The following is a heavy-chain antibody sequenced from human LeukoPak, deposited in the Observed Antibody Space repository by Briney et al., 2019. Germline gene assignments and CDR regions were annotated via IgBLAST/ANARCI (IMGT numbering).Heavy chain of an antibody. CDR3: ARSFYYDSTGYYFYGAFDI. CDR2: ISGGGST. CDR1: GFTLSSYA. V-gene: IGHV3-23*01. Sequence: PGGSLRLSCAASGFTLSSYAMSWVRQDPGKGLDWVSAISGGGSTKYADSVKGRFTISRDNSQNTLYLQMNSLRAEDTAVYYCARSFYYDSTGYYFYGAFDIWGQGTVVTATS. J-gene: IGHJ3*02. D-gene: IGHD3-22*01.